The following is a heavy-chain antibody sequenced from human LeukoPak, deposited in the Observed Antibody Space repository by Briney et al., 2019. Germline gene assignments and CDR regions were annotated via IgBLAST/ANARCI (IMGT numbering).Heavy chain of an antibody. V-gene: IGHV3-30-3*01. CDR2: ISYDGSNK. CDR1: GFTFSSYA. CDR3: ARESVAAYFDY. Sequence: GRSLRLSCAASGFTFSSYAMHWVRQAPGKGLEWVAVISYDGSNKYYADSVKGRFTISRDNSKNRLYLQMNSLRAEDTAVYYCARESVAAYFDYWGQGTLVTVSS. J-gene: IGHJ4*02. D-gene: IGHD6-19*01.